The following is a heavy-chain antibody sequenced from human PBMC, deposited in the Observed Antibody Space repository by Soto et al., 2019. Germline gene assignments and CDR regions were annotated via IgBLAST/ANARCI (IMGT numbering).Heavy chain of an antibody. CDR3: AKVSIYYSASVDP. D-gene: IGHD2-15*01. CDR1: GFSFNSYA. CDR2: ISARGGSS. Sequence: EVQLLESGGGLVQPGGSLRLACAASGFSFNSYAMVSVGQAPGKGLEWVSVISARGGSSYFAGSVKGRFTIARDNSKNVRSLEMNDLSAEDTATYFCAKVSIYYSASVDPWGQGTLVLVSS. V-gene: IGHV3-23*01. J-gene: IGHJ5*02.